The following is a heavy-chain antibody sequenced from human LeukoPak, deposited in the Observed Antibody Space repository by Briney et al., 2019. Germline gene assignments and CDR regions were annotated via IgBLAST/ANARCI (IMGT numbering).Heavy chain of an antibody. CDR3: ARDSWGRYCSSTNCSDMDPQYYYYYYMDV. CDR1: GGSISSGGYY. D-gene: IGHD2-2*01. CDR2: IYYSGST. V-gene: IGHV4-31*03. J-gene: IGHJ6*03. Sequence: SQTLSLTCTVSGGSISSGGYYWSWIRQHPGKGLEWIGYIYYSGSTNYNPSLKSRVTISVDTSKNQFSLKLSSVTAADTAVYYCARDSWGRYCSSTNCSDMDPQYYYYYYMDVWGKGTTVTVSS.